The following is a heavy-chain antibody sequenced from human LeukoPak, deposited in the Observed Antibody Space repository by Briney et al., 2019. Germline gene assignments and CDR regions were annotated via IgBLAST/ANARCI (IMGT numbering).Heavy chain of an antibody. D-gene: IGHD6-13*01. CDR3: AKDSGSSSWSNYDC. Sequence: PGRSLRLSCAASGFTFDDYAMHWVRHAPGKGLEWVSGISWNSGSIGYADSVKGRFTISRDNAKNSLYLQMNSLRAEDTALYYCAKDSGSSSWSNYDCWGQGTLVTVSS. CDR1: GFTFDDYA. J-gene: IGHJ4*02. V-gene: IGHV3-9*01. CDR2: ISWNSGSI.